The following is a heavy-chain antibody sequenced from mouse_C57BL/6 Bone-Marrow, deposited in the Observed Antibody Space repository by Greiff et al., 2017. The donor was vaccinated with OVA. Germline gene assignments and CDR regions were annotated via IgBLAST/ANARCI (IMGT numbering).Heavy chain of an antibody. V-gene: IGHV14-2*01. D-gene: IGHD1-1*01. J-gene: IGHJ3*01. CDR1: GFNIKDYY. CDR2: IDPEDGET. Sequence: EVQLQQSGAELVKPGASVKLSCTASGFNIKDYYMHWVKQRTEQGLEWIGRIDPEDGETKYAPKFQGKATITADTASNTAYLQLRSLTSEDTAVYYGAFIYYGSSYVRTGFAYWGQGTLVTVSA. CDR3: AFIYYGSSYVRTGFAY.